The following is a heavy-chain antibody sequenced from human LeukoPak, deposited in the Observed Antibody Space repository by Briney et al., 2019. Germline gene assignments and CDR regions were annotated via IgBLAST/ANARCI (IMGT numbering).Heavy chain of an antibody. V-gene: IGHV3-9*01. CDR2: INWNSGNI. CDR1: GFTFDDYA. D-gene: IGHD3-22*01. Sequence: GGSLRLSCATSGFTFDDYAMHWVRQAPGKGLEWVSGINWNSGNIGYADSVKGRFTISRDNSKNTLYLQMNSLRAEDTAVYYCAKDLSYRLYYYDSSGYSVRWGQGTLVTVSS. J-gene: IGHJ4*02. CDR3: AKDLSYRLYYYDSSGYSVR.